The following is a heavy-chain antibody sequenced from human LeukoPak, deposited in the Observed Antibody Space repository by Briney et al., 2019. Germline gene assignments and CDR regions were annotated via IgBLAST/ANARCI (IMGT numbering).Heavy chain of an antibody. J-gene: IGHJ5*02. CDR3: ARGSSVLRNWFDP. Sequence: SETLSLTCAVYGGSFSGYYWSWIRQPPGKGLEWIGEINHSGSTNYNPSLKSRVTISVDTSKNQFSLKLSSVTAADTAVYYCARGSSVLRNWFDPWGQGTLVTVSS. CDR2: INHSGST. D-gene: IGHD4-17*01. V-gene: IGHV4-34*01. CDR1: GGSFSGYY.